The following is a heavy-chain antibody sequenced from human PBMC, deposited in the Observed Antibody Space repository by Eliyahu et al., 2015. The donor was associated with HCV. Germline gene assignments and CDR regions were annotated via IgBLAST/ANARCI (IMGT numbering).Heavy chain of an antibody. J-gene: IGHJ6*02. CDR1: GFTFXSYG. D-gene: IGHD2-2*01. V-gene: IGHV3-33*01. CDR2: IWYDGSNK. CDR3: ARDLNRYCSSTSCYTHHYYYYYGMDV. Sequence: QVQLVESGGGVVQPGRSLRLSCAASGFTFXSYGMXWXRQAPGKGLXWVAVIWYDGSNKYYADSVKGRFTISRDNSKNTLYLQMNSLRAEDTAVYYCARDLNRYCSSTSCYTHHYYYYYGMDVWGQGTTVTVSS.